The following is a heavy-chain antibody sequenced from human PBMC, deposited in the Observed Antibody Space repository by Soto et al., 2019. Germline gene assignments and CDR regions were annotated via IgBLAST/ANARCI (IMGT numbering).Heavy chain of an antibody. CDR2: IIPKFQTG. J-gene: IGHJ4*02. CDR3: ARDGVRGGWYYFDL. Sequence: QVQLVQSGTEVQKPGSSVRVSCKVSGGSFSDYAITWVRQAPGQGLEGMGGIIPKFQTGEYAKKFQGTVKIPADKSTSPVYLEVSILRHEEEAVYYCARDGVRGGWYYFDLWGQGTQVSVSS. CDR1: GGSFSDYA. D-gene: IGHD6-19*01. V-gene: IGHV1-69*06.